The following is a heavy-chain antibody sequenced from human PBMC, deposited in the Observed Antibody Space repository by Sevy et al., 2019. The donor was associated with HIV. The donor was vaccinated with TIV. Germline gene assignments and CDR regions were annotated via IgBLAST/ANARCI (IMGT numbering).Heavy chain of an antibody. CDR2: ISGSGGST. D-gene: IGHD3-22*01. Sequence: GGSLRLSCAASGFTFSSYAMSWVRQAPGKGLEWVSAISGSGGSTYYAYSVKGRFTISRDNSKNTLYLKMNSLRAEDTAVYYCAKEGRVTYYYDSSGYYYVDYWGQGTLVTVSS. CDR3: AKEGRVTYYYDSSGYYYVDY. CDR1: GFTFSSYA. V-gene: IGHV3-23*01. J-gene: IGHJ4*02.